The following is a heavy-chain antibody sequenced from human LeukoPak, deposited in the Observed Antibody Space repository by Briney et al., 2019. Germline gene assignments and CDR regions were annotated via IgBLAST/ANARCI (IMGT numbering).Heavy chain of an antibody. J-gene: IGHJ4*02. D-gene: IGHD6-19*01. CDR1: GFTFSSYA. CDR2: ISSNGGST. Sequence: PGVCLRLSCSASGFTFSSYAMHWVRQAPGKGLEYVSAISSNGGSTYYADSVKGRFTISRDNSKNSMYLQMNSLRSDDTALYYCARESESSGWYDYWGQGTLVTVS. CDR3: ARESESSGWYDY. V-gene: IGHV3-64*04.